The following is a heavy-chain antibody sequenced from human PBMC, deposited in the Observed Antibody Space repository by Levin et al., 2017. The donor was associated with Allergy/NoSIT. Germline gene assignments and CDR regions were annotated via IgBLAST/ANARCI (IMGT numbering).Heavy chain of an antibody. Sequence: GASVKVSCKASGGTFSSYAISWVRQAPGQGLEWMGGIIPIFGTANYAQKFQGRVTITADKSTSTAYMELSSLRSEDTAVYYCARPMTTVLHHEDYGMDVWGQGTTVTVSS. J-gene: IGHJ6*02. D-gene: IGHD4-11*01. V-gene: IGHV1-69*06. CDR2: IIPIFGTA. CDR3: ARPMTTVLHHEDYGMDV. CDR1: GGTFSSYA.